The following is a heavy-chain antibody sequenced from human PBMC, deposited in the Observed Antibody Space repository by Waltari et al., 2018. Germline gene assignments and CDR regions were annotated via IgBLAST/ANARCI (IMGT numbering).Heavy chain of an antibody. J-gene: IGHJ5*02. Sequence: QVQLHQWGAGLLKPSETLSLTCAVSGGPFTDYSWSWIRQSPDKGLEWIGGISHSGSTNYNPSLKSRVTSSVDTIKKQFSLKLTSVTAADTAVYFCARTWGYSPPLGWFDPWGRGTRVTVSS. CDR1: GGPFTDYS. CDR2: ISHSGST. V-gene: IGHV4-34*01. D-gene: IGHD1-26*01. CDR3: ARTWGYSPPLGWFDP.